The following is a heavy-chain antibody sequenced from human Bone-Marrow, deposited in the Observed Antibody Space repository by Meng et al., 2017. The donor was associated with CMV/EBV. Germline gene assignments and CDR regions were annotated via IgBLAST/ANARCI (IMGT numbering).Heavy chain of an antibody. D-gene: IGHD4-11*01. Sequence: ASVKVSCKTSGYTFTDYYIYWVRQAPGQGLEWMGWINPNSGGTSYAQKFQDRVTMTRDTSISTAYMELRSLRSDDTAVYYCARGHSNYAPLDYWGQGTLVTVSS. CDR1: GYTFTDYY. CDR2: INPNSGGT. J-gene: IGHJ4*02. V-gene: IGHV1-2*02. CDR3: ARGHSNYAPLDY.